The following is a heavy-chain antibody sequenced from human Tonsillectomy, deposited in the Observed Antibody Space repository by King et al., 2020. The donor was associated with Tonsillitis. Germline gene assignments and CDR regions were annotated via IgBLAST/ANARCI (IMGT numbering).Heavy chain of an antibody. CDR3: ARLVGRKYSSSWSDAFDI. Sequence: VQLQESGPGLVKPSETLSLTCTVSGGSISSYYWSWIRQPPGKGLEWIGYIYYSGSTNYNPSLKSRVTISVDTSKNQFSLKLSSVTAADTAVYYCARLVGRKYSSSWSDAFDIWGQGTMVTVSS. CDR2: IYYSGST. CDR1: GGSISSYY. V-gene: IGHV4-59*08. J-gene: IGHJ3*02. D-gene: IGHD6-13*01.